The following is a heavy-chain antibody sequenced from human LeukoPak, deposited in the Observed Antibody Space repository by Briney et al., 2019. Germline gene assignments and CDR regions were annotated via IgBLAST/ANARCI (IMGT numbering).Heavy chain of an antibody. D-gene: IGHD2-2*01. CDR1: GYTFTGYY. CDR2: INPNSGGT. CDR3: ARIAGYCSSTSCQKEDWLDP. Sequence: GASVKVSCKASGYTFTGYYMHWVRQAPGQGLEWMGWINPNSGGTNYAQKFQGRVTMTRDTSISTAYMELSRLRSDDTAVYYCARIAGYCSSTSCQKEDWLDPWGQGTLVTVSS. J-gene: IGHJ5*02. V-gene: IGHV1-2*02.